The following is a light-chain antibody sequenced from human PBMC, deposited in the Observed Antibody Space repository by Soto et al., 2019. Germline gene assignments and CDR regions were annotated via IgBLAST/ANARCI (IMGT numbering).Light chain of an antibody. CDR2: GNS. CDR1: SSNIGAGYD. CDR3: QSYDSSLSGNVV. J-gene: IGLJ2*01. Sequence: QSVLTQPPSVSGAPGQRVTISCTGSSSNIGAGYDVHWYQQLPGTAPKLLIYGNSNRPSEVPDRFSGSKSGTSASLAITGVQAEDEADDYGQSYDSSLSGNVVFGGGTKVTVL. V-gene: IGLV1-40*01.